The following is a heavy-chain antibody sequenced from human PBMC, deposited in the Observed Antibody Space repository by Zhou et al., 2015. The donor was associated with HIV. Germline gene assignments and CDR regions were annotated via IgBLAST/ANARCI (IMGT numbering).Heavy chain of an antibody. CDR1: GGTFSGSD. J-gene: IGHJ3*01. CDR3: VRSSGNYDFAFDV. V-gene: IGHV1-69*17. Sequence: QVQLVQSGTEVKKPGSSVKISCKASGGTFSGSDVSWVRQAPGQGLEWMGGIIPLFDIENYAEKFRGRFTITADKSTSVVYMQLNSLRSEDAAVYYCVRSSGNYDFAFDVWGQGTRLIVSS. D-gene: IGHD3-22*01. CDR2: IIPLFDIE.